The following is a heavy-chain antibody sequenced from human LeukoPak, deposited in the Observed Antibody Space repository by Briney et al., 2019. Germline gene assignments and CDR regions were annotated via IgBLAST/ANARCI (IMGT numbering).Heavy chain of an antibody. CDR2: ILPIFKRT. J-gene: IGHJ4*02. CDR1: GGGFSSHG. V-gene: IGHV1-69*13. Sequence: ASVKVSCKVSGGGFSSHGITWVRQAPGQGLEWMGRILPIFKRTDYAQKFQGRVTITADGSRTTVYMEMSSLRSDDTALYYCARDLLPMTIAGINDWGQGTLVTVSA. CDR3: ARDLLPMTIAGIND. D-gene: IGHD1-20*01.